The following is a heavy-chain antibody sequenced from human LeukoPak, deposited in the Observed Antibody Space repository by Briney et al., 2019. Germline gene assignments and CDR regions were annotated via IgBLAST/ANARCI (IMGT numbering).Heavy chain of an antibody. CDR1: GFTFDDYA. Sequence: GGSLRLSCAASGFTFDDYAMHWVRQAPGKGLEWVAVISYDGSNKYYADSVKGRFTISRDNSKNTLYLQMNSLRAEDTAVYYCARFGLYCSSTSCSALHYYYYGMDVWGQGTTVTVSS. D-gene: IGHD2-2*01. J-gene: IGHJ6*02. V-gene: IGHV3-30-3*01. CDR2: ISYDGSNK. CDR3: ARFGLYCSSTSCSALHYYYYGMDV.